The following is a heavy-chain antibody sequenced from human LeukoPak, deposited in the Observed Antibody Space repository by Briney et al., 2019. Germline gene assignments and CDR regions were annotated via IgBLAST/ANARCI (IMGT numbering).Heavy chain of an antibody. CDR1: GFTFSDYY. J-gene: IGHJ6*03. CDR3: AKDISKQQLGYYMDV. V-gene: IGHV3-11*01. D-gene: IGHD6-13*01. Sequence: PGGSLRLSCAASGFTFSDYYMNWIRQAPGKGLEWVSYISSSGSTIYYADSVKGRFTISRDNSKNSLYLQMNSLRAEDTALYYCAKDISKQQLGYYMDVWGKGTTVTVSS. CDR2: ISSSGSTI.